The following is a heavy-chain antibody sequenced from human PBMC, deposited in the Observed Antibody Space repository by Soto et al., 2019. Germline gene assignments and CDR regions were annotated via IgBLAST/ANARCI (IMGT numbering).Heavy chain of an antibody. CDR3: ARTDGDLDV. D-gene: IGHD4-17*01. V-gene: IGHV1-8*01. CDR1: GYTFSSYD. Sequence: QVQLVQSGAEVKKPGASVKVSCKASGYTFSSYDINWVRQATGQGLEWMGWMNPKSGHTGSAQKFQGRVTMTRDTPKSPAYMGRSSLRSEDTAIYYCARTDGDLDVWGQGTTFTVSS. J-gene: IGHJ6*02. CDR2: MNPKSGHT.